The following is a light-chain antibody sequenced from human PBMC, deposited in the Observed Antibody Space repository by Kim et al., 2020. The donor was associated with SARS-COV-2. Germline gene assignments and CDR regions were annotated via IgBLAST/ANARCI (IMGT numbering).Light chain of an antibody. CDR1: RTVGRH. J-gene: IGKJ2*01. V-gene: IGKV1-39*01. CDR2: AAY. Sequence: PSVGDRVTIPCRARRTVGRHLSSYQQRPREAPNLLIYAAYTLHDGVPSRFSGGGSGTDFTLTISSLQPEDFATYYCLQTYTVPRTFGQGTKLEI. CDR3: LQTYTVPRT.